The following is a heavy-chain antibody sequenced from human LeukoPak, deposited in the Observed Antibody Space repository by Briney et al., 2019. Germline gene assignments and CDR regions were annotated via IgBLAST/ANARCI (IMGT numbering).Heavy chain of an antibody. CDR3: ARDYDFWSGYYSPTRGYFGY. V-gene: IGHV3-30*02. J-gene: IGHJ4*02. Sequence: GGSLRLSCAASGSTFSGSGMHWVRQAPGKGLEWVTFIRYDGGNKYYTDSVKGRFTISRDNSKNTLYLQMDSLRAEDTAVYYCARDYDFWSGYYSPTRGYFGYWGQGTLVTVSS. CDR1: GSTFSGSG. CDR2: IRYDGGNK. D-gene: IGHD3-3*01.